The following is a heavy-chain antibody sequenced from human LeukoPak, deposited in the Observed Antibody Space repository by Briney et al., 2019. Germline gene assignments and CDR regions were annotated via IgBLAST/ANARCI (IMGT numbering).Heavy chain of an antibody. V-gene: IGHV3-11*04. CDR1: GFTFIDYY. Sequence: GGSLRLSCAASGFTFIDYYMTWIRQAPGKGLEWVSYISSSGSAIKYADSVKGRFTISRDNAKNSLYLQMNSLRAEDTAVYYCARAQYYYDSSGQYYYYYYMDVWGKGTTVTVSS. CDR3: ARAQYYYDSSGQYYYYYYMDV. CDR2: ISSSGSAI. J-gene: IGHJ6*03. D-gene: IGHD3-22*01.